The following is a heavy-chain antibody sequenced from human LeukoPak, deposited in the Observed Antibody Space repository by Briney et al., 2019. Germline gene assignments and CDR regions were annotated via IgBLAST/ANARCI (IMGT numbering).Heavy chain of an antibody. D-gene: IGHD2-8*01. V-gene: IGHV1-24*01. Sequence: ASVKVSCKVSGYTLTELSMHWVRQAPGKGLEWMGGFDPEDGETIYAQKFQGRVTMTEDTSTDTAYMELSSLRSEDTAVYYCATDMDCTNGVCYTPDYWGQGTLVTVSS. CDR2: FDPEDGET. CDR1: GYTLTELS. CDR3: ATDMDCTNGVCYTPDY. J-gene: IGHJ4*02.